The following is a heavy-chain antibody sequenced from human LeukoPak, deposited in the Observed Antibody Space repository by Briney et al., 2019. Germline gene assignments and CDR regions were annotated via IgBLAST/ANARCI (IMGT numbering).Heavy chain of an antibody. J-gene: IGHJ4*02. D-gene: IGHD3-22*01. V-gene: IGHV4-31*03. CDR3: AKDSYSTSGYIDY. CDR2: IYYSGST. CDR1: GGSISSGGYY. Sequence: PSQTLSLTCTVSGGSISSGGYYWSWIRQHPGKGLEWIGYIYYSGSTYYNPSLKSRVTISVDTSKNQFSLKLSSVTAADTALYYCAKDSYSTSGYIDYWGQGTLVTVSP.